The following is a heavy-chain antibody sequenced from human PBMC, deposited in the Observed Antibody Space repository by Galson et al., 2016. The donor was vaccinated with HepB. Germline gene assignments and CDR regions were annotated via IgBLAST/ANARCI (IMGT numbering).Heavy chain of an antibody. D-gene: IGHD2-21*02. Sequence: SLRLSCAASGFTFSSHAMSWVRQAPGKGLEWVSLIYSGGGTSFADSVKGRFTISRDNSKNTLYLQMNSLRAEDTAVYYCARGGASDASGYWGQGTLVTVSS. J-gene: IGHJ4*02. CDR3: ARGGASDASGY. V-gene: IGHV3-53*01. CDR2: IYSGGGT. CDR1: GFTFSSHA.